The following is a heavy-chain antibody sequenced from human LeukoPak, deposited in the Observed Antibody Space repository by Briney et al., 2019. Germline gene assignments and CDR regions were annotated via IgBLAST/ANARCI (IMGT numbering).Heavy chain of an antibody. V-gene: IGHV1-2*02. CDR1: GYRFTGCY. Sequence: ASVKLSCKASGYRFTGCYMHWVRQAPGQGLEWMGWINLNSGVTNYAQNFQGRVSMTRDTSISTAYMELSRLRSDDTAVYYCARQQEVSGYFDYWGQGTLVTVSS. CDR3: ARQQEVSGYFDY. CDR2: INLNSGVT. J-gene: IGHJ4*02. D-gene: IGHD3-16*02.